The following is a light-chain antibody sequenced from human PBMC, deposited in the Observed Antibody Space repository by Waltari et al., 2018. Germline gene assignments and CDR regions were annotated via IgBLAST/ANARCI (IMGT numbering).Light chain of an antibody. CDR2: LGS. CDR3: MQALQTPWA. V-gene: IGKV2-28*01. Sequence: DIVMTQSPFSLPVTPGEPASISCRSSQSLQHSNGYNYLDLYLQKPGQFPKLLIYLGSLRASGVPDRFSGSRSGTYFTLKIGRVEAEDVGVYYCMQALQTPWAFGQGTKLE. J-gene: IGKJ2*01. CDR1: QSLQHSNGYNY.